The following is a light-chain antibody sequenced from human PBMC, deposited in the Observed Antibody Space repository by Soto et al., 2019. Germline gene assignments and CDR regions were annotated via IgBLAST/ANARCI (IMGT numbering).Light chain of an antibody. CDR3: TLYTTKSTVA. CDR2: DVT. V-gene: IGLV2-14*03. CDR1: SSDVGAYDY. Sequence: QSALTQPASVSGSPGQSIAISCTGTSSDVGAYDYVSWYQQHPGEAPKLMIFDVTRRPSGVSDRFSGSKSGTTASLTISGLQAEDEADYYCTLYTTKSTVAFGGGTKLTVL. J-gene: IGLJ2*01.